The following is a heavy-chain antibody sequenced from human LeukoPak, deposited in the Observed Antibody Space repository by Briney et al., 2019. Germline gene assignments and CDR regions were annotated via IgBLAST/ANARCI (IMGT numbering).Heavy chain of an antibody. Sequence: ASVKVSCKASGYTFTDNYIHWVRQAPGQGLEWMGLINPTSGDTIYSQNFQGRVSMTRDTSISTAYMELSRLRSDDTAVYYCARDFLDDGGWPNFDFWGQGTLVTVSS. D-gene: IGHD6-19*01. CDR1: GYTFTDNY. CDR2: INPTSGDT. CDR3: ARDFLDDGGWPNFDF. V-gene: IGHV1-2*02. J-gene: IGHJ4*02.